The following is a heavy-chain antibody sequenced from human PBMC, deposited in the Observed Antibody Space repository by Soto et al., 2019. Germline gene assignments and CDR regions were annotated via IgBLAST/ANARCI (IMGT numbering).Heavy chain of an antibody. CDR1: GGSISSYY. CDR3: ARAGYSSSWYYYYGWTS. V-gene: IGHV4-59*01. D-gene: IGHD6-13*01. CDR2: IYYSGST. Sequence: SETLSLTCTVSGGSISSYYWSWIRQPPGKGLEWIGYIYYSGSTNYNPSLKSRVTISVDTSKNQFSLKLSSVTAADTAVYYCARAGYSSSWYYYYGWTSGAKGPRSPSP. J-gene: IGHJ6*02.